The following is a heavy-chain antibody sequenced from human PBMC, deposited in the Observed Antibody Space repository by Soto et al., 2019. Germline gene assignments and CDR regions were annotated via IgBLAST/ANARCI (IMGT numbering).Heavy chain of an antibody. D-gene: IGHD5-18*01. CDR2: IWYDGSNK. J-gene: IGHJ6*02. V-gene: IGHV3-33*01. CDR1: GFTFISYG. Sequence: GGSLRLSCAASGFTFISYGMHWVLQAPCKGLEWVAVIWYDGSNKYYADSVKGRFTISRDNSKNTLYLQMNSLRAEDTAVYYCARDLRGYSYGTDYYYYYGMDIWGQGTTVTVSS. CDR3: ARDLRGYSYGTDYYYYYGMDI.